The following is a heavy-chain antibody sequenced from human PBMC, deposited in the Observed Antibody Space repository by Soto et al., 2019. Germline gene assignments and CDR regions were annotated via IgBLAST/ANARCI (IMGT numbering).Heavy chain of an antibody. J-gene: IGHJ4*02. D-gene: IGHD4-17*01. Sequence: QVQLVHSGAEVKKPGSSVKVSCRASGVTFSRYTMTWVRQAPGQGLEWMGRIMPMLGIANYAQKFQGRVTITADKSTTTVYMELSSLRSEDTAVYYCTTVEGFGDYTFEYWGGGTLVNVSS. CDR3: TTVEGFGDYTFEY. CDR2: IMPMLGIA. CDR1: GVTFSRYT. V-gene: IGHV1-69*02.